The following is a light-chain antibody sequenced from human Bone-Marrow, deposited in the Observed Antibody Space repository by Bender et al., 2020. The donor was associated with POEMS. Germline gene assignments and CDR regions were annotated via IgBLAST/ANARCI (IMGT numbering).Light chain of an antibody. CDR1: SSNIGSNS. J-gene: IGLJ2*01. Sequence: QSVLTQPPSLSGPPGQKVTISCFGGSSNIGSNSVSWYQQFPGMAPKSLIYRSNQRPSGVPDRFSGSKSGTSASLAITGRQGEDEADYYCGTWESSLDTVVFGGGTRLAVL. CDR3: GTWESSLDTVV. V-gene: IGLV1-44*01. CDR2: RSN.